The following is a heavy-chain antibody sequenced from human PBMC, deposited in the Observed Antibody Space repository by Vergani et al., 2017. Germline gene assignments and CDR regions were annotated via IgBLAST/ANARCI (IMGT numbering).Heavy chain of an antibody. D-gene: IGHD3-22*01. V-gene: IGHV1-69*01. CDR2: IIPIFGTA. CDR1: GGTFSSYA. CDR3: ARECYDRSGYYYNWFDP. J-gene: IGHJ5*02. Sequence: QLQLVQSGAEVKKPGSSVKVSCKASGGTFSSYAISWVRQAPGQGLEWMGGIIPIFGTANYAQKFQGRVTITADESTSTAYMELSSLRSEDTAVYYCARECYDRSGYYYNWFDPWGQGTLVTVSS.